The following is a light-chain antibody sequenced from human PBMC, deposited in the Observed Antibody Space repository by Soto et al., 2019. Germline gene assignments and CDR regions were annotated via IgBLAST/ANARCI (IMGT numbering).Light chain of an antibody. V-gene: IGKV3-15*01. CDR2: GAS. CDR3: QQYNSWLWT. CDR1: QSVSSSH. Sequence: VLKQSPGTLSLSPCERATLSCSASQSVSSSHLAWYQHKPGQAPRLLIYGASTRATGIPARFSGSGSGTEFTLIISSLQSEDSAVYYCQQYNSWLWTFGQGTKVDIK. J-gene: IGKJ1*01.